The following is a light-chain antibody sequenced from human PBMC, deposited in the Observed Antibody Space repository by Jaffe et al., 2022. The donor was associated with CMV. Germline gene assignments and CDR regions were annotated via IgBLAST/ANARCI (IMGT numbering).Light chain of an antibody. V-gene: IGKV1-39*01. Sequence: DIQMTQSPSSLSASVGDRVTITCRASQSISSYLNWYQQKPGKAPKLLIYAASSLQSGVPSRFSGSGSGTDFTLTISSLQPEDFATYYCQQSYSTPRILFGPGTKVDIK. J-gene: IGKJ3*01. CDR1: QSISSY. CDR2: AAS. CDR3: QQSYSTPRIL.